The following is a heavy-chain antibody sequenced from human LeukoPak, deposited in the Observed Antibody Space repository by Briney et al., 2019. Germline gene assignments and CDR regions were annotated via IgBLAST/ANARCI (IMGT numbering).Heavy chain of an antibody. J-gene: IGHJ4*02. CDR3: AREGGYSYGHKAFDY. Sequence: GASVKISCKASGYTFTSYYMHWVRQAPGQGLEWMGIINPNGGSTSYAQKFQGRVTMTRDTSTSTAYMELSSLRSEDTAVYYCAREGGYSYGHKAFDYWGQGTLVTVPS. CDR1: GYTFTSYY. CDR2: INPNGGST. D-gene: IGHD5-18*01. V-gene: IGHV1-46*01.